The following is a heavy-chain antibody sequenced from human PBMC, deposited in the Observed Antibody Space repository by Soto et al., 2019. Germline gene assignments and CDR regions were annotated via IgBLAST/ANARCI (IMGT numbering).Heavy chain of an antibody. J-gene: IGHJ4*02. CDR3: VGGHYFGDY. V-gene: IGHV3-30*03. CDR2: ISYDGSNK. D-gene: IGHD3-22*01. Sequence: QVQLVESGGGVVQPGRSLRLSCAASGFTFSSYGMHWVRQAPGKGLQWVAVISYDGSNKYYADSVKGRFTISRDNSKNTLYLQMNSLRAEDTAVYYCVGGHYFGDYWGQGTLVTVSS. CDR1: GFTFSSYG.